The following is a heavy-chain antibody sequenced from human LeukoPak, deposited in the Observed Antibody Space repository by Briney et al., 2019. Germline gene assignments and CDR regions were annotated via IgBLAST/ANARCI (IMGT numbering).Heavy chain of an antibody. V-gene: IGHV4-39*01. Sequence: SETLSLTCTVSGGSISSSSYYWGWIRQPPGKGLEWIGSIYYSGSTYYNPSLKSRVTISVDTSKNQFSLKLSSVTAADTAVYYCARSVQDIMVRGVQRTPYYYYGMDVWGQGTTVTVSS. CDR2: IYYSGST. D-gene: IGHD3-10*01. CDR1: GGSISSSSYY. CDR3: ARSVQDIMVRGVQRTPYYYYGMDV. J-gene: IGHJ6*02.